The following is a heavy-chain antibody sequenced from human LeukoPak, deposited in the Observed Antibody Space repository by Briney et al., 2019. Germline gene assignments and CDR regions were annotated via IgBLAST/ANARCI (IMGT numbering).Heavy chain of an antibody. CDR1: GFTFRSYA. CDR2: ISGKDGTT. CDR3: AKGVVGRHQGY. D-gene: IGHD1-26*01. J-gene: IGHJ4*02. Sequence: GGSPRLSCEASGFTFRSYAMTWVRQAPGKGLEWVSAISGKDGTTYYIDSVKGRFTISRDKSKNTLYLQMNNLRAADTAVYYCAKGVVGRHQGYWGQGTLVTVSS. V-gene: IGHV3-23*01.